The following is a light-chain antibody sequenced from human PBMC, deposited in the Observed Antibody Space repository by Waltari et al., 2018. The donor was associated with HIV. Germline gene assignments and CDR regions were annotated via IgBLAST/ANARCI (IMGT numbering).Light chain of an antibody. CDR3: KTWGTALEV. V-gene: IGLV4-69*01. CDR1: SDYSSNA. CDR2: VNSDGTH. Sequence: QVVVTQSPSASASLGASVTLTCTLSSDYSSNAIEWHQQHPGKGPRYLMKVNSDGTHVKGEGIPDRFAGSNAGPERYLTIASLQSEDEADYYCKTWGTALEVFGGGTRLTVL. J-gene: IGLJ3*02.